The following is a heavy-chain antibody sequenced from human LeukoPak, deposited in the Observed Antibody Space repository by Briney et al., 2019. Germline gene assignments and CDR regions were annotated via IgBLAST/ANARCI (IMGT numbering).Heavy chain of an antibody. CDR2: ISSSSSYI. D-gene: IGHD3-10*01. J-gene: IGHJ5*02. Sequence: GSLRLSCAASGFTFSSYSMNWVRQAPGKGLEWVSSISSSSSYIYYADSVKGRFTISRDNAKNSLFLQMNSLRDEDTAVYYCAREDDGSGSYYNVPWFDPWGQGTLVTVSS. V-gene: IGHV3-21*01. CDR3: AREDDGSGSYYNVPWFDP. CDR1: GFTFSSYS.